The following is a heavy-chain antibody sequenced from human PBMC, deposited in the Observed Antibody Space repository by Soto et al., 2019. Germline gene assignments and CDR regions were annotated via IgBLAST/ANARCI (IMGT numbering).Heavy chain of an antibody. Sequence: GASVKVSCKASGYTFTRYNVQWVRHAPGQGLEWMAIINPSGGTTYYVQKFEGRVTLTTDTSTSTVYMELSSLRSDDTAVYYCARVRGGGSEYFFDYWGQGTLVTVPS. CDR3: ARVRGGGSEYFFDY. J-gene: IGHJ4*02. D-gene: IGHD2-15*01. CDR1: GYTFTRYN. CDR2: INPSGGTT. V-gene: IGHV1-46*01.